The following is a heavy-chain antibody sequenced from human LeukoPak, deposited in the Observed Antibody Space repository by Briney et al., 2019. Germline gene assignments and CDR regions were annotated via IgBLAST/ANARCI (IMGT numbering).Heavy chain of an antibody. CDR3: ARERDGSGTQRGLDY. CDR2: IYHSGST. D-gene: IGHD3-10*01. CDR1: GVSISSSNW. Sequence: SETLSLTCAVSGVSISSSNWWSWVRQPPGKGLEWIGEIYHSGSTNYNPSLKSRVTISVDTSKNQFSLKLSSVTAADTAVYYCARERDGSGTQRGLDYWGQGTLVTVSS. J-gene: IGHJ4*02. V-gene: IGHV4-4*02.